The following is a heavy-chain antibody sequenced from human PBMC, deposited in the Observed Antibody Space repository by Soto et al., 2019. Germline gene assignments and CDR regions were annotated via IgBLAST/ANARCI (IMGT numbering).Heavy chain of an antibody. CDR2: ISVSNDNT. CDR1: GYIFRNYA. J-gene: IGHJ4*02. CDR3: ARSSPSLDY. Sequence: QIQLVQSGXXXXXXGASVRVSCXTSGYIFRNYAISWVRQAPGQGLEWMGWISVSNDNTDSAHALRGRLTMTTDTSTSTAYLELTSLMSNDTAVYYCARSSPSLDYWGQGSLVTVSS. D-gene: IGHD3-10*01. V-gene: IGHV1-18*04.